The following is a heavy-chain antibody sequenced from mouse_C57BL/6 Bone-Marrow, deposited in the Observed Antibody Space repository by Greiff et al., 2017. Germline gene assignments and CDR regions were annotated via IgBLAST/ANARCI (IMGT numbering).Heavy chain of an antibody. J-gene: IGHJ3*01. V-gene: IGHV5-6*01. CDR2: ISSGGSYT. Sequence: EVQRVESGGDLVKPGGSLKLSCAASGFTFSSYGMSWVRQTPDKRLEWVATISSGGSYTYYPDSVKGRFTISRDNAKNTLYLQMSSLKSEDTAMYYCARHQTAQALFAYWGQGTLVTVSA. D-gene: IGHD3-2*02. CDR3: ARHQTAQALFAY. CDR1: GFTFSSYG.